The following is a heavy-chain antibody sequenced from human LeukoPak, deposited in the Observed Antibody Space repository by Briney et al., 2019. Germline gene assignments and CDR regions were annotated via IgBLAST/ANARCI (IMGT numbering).Heavy chain of an antibody. V-gene: IGHV3-48*03. J-gene: IGHJ4*02. CDR2: ISSSGSTT. CDR1: GFSFSSYE. Sequence: GGSLRLSCAASGFSFSSYEMHWVRQAPGKGLEWVSDISSSGSTTYYADSVRGRFTTSRDNAKNLLYLQMHSLRAEDTAIYYCSLLAVASPQDYWGQGTLVTVPS. CDR3: SLLAVASPQDY. D-gene: IGHD6-19*01.